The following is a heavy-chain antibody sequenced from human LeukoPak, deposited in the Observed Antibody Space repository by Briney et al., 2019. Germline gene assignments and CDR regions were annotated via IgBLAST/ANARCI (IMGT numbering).Heavy chain of an antibody. CDR3: ARAVFSGSGSYAGWFDP. Sequence: SETLSLTCTVSGYSISSGYYWGWIRQPPGKGLEWIGSIYHSGSTHYNPSLMSRVTISVDTSKNQFSLKLSSVTAADTAVYYSARAVFSGSGSYAGWFDPWGQGTLVTVSS. D-gene: IGHD3-10*01. CDR1: GYSISSGYY. V-gene: IGHV4-38-2*02. CDR2: IYHSGST. J-gene: IGHJ5*02.